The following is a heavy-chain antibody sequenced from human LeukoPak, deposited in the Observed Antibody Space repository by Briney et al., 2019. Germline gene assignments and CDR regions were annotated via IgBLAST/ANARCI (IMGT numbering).Heavy chain of an antibody. CDR3: VGVRDGYSF. D-gene: IGHD5-24*01. CDR1: GFTFDDYG. Sequence: RPGGSLRLSCVASGFTFDDYGMSWVRQAPGKGPEWVSGINWNGGSTGYADSVKGRFTISRDNAKNSLYLQMNSLRVEDTALYYCVGVRDGYSFGGQGTLVIVSA. V-gene: IGHV3-20*04. CDR2: INWNGGST. J-gene: IGHJ4*02.